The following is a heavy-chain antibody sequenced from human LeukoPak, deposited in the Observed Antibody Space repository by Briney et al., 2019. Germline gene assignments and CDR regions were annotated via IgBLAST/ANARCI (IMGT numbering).Heavy chain of an antibody. D-gene: IGHD2-8*01. CDR3: ARDPIYCTNGVCSDNWFDP. CDR2: IIPIFGTA. V-gene: IGHV1-69*06. J-gene: IGHJ5*02. CDR1: GGTFSSYA. Sequence: SVKVSCKASGGTFSSYAISWVRQAPGQGLEWMGGIIPIFGTANYAQKFQGRVTITADKSTSTAYMELSSLRSEDTAVYYCARDPIYCTNGVCSDNWFDPWGQGTLVTVSS.